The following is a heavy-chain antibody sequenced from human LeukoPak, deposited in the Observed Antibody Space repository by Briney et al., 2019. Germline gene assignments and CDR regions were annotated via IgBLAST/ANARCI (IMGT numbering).Heavy chain of an antibody. CDR3: ARVGYSYGLNDYFDY. CDR1: TYSISSGYY. Sequence: SETLSLTCTVSTYSISSGYYWGWIQQPPGQGLEWIGSIYHSGSTYYNPSLKSRVTISVDTSKNQFSLKLSSVTAADTAVYYCARVGYSYGLNDYFDYWGQGTLVTVSS. V-gene: IGHV4-38-2*02. D-gene: IGHD5-18*01. J-gene: IGHJ4*02. CDR2: IYHSGST.